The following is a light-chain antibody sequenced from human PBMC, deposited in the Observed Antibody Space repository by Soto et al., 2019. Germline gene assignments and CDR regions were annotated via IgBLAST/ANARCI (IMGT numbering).Light chain of an antibody. CDR1: QSLLHTDGKTY. CDR2: EVS. J-gene: IGKJ1*01. Sequence: DIVMTQSPLSLSVTPGQPASSSCKSSQSLLHTDGKTYFYWYQQKXGQPPQXXIYEVSNRSSGVPDRFSGSGSGTDFTLKISRVEAEDVGVYYCMQSIQLPWTFGQGTKVDIK. CDR3: MQSIQLPWT. V-gene: IGKV2D-29*01.